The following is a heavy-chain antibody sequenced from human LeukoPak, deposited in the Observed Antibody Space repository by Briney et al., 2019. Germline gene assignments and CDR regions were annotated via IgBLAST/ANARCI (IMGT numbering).Heavy chain of an antibody. CDR1: GFTFSNAY. V-gene: IGHV3-15*07. CDR2: IKPKTDGETT. J-gene: IGHJ5*02. CDR3: VKLGFGELFDLTWFDP. Sequence: GGSLRLSCAASGFTFSNAYMNWVRQAPGKGLEWVGRIKPKTDGETTEYAAPVKDRFSISRDDSKSMMYLQMNSLKTEDTAVYYCVKLGFGELFDLTWFDPWGQVTLVTVSS. D-gene: IGHD3-10*01.